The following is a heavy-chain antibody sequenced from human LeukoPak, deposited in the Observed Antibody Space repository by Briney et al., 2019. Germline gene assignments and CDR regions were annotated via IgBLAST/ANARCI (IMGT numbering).Heavy chain of an antibody. D-gene: IGHD3-10*01. Sequence: GGSLRLSCAGSGLTVSSNCMSWVRQAPGKGLEWVSVIYSDSKTNYADSVRGRFTISRDNSKNTLYLQMSSLRDEDTAVYFCARERIYYGPGGDLRDVRLFYYYGMDVWGQGTTVTVSS. CDR2: IYSDSKT. CDR1: GLTVSSNC. V-gene: IGHV3-53*01. J-gene: IGHJ6*02. CDR3: ARERIYYGPGGDLRDVRLFYYYGMDV.